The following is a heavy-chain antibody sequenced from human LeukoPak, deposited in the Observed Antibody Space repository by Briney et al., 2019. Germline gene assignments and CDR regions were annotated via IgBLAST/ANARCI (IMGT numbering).Heavy chain of an antibody. CDR3: ARKLTENSYYYYYYMDV. V-gene: IGHV1-8*01. Sequence: ASVKVSCKASGYTFTSYDINWVRQATGQGLEWMGWMNPNSGNTGYAQKFQGRDTMTRNTSISTAYMELSSLRSEDTAVYYCARKLTENSYYYYYYMDVWGKGTTVTVSS. J-gene: IGHJ6*03. CDR1: GYTFTSYD. CDR2: MNPNSGNT. D-gene: IGHD4/OR15-4a*01.